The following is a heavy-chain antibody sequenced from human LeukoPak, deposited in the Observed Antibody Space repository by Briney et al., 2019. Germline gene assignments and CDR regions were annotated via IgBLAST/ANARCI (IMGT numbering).Heavy chain of an antibody. CDR2: ISSSSSYV. D-gene: IGHD3-3*01. CDR1: GFTFSSYS. J-gene: IGHJ3*02. Sequence: GGSLRLSCAASGFTFSSYSMNWVRQAPGKGLEWVSSISSSSSYVYYADSVKGRFTISRDNAKNSLYLQMNSLRAEDTAVYYCARALDYDFWSGARGSSAFDIWGQGTMVTVSS. CDR3: ARALDYDFWSGARGSSAFDI. V-gene: IGHV3-21*01.